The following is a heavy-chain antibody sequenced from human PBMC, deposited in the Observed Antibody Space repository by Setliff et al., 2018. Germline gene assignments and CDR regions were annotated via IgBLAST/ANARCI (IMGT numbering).Heavy chain of an antibody. CDR3: ARGWSAPDY. J-gene: IGHJ4*02. CDR1: GFTFGDYA. V-gene: IGHV3-33*01. CDR2: IWYDGSNK. Sequence: SLRLSCTASGFTFGDYAMSWVRQAPGRGLEWVAVIWYDGSNKYYADSVKGRFTISRDNSKNSLYLQMNSLRAEDTAVYYCARGWSAPDYWGQGTLVTVS. D-gene: IGHD3-3*01.